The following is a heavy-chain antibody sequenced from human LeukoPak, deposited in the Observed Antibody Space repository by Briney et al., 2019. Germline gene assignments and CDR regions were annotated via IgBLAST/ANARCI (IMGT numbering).Heavy chain of an antibody. Sequence: PSETLSLTCAVYGGSFSGYYWSWIRQPPGKGLEWIGEINQSGSTNYNPSLKSRVTISVDTSKNQFSLELSSVTAADTAVYYCARAFFVVVPAAMFSVAFDIWGQGTMVTASS. D-gene: IGHD2-2*01. V-gene: IGHV4-34*01. J-gene: IGHJ3*02. CDR1: GGSFSGYY. CDR2: INQSGST. CDR3: ARAFFVVVPAAMFSVAFDI.